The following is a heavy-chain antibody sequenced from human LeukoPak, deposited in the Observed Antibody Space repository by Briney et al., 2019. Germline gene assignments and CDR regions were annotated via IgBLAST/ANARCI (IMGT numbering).Heavy chain of an antibody. D-gene: IGHD3-10*01. CDR3: ASYPPYYYGSGSSPDDFDY. CDR1: GFTFSSYG. J-gene: IGHJ4*02. V-gene: IGHV3-30*02. Sequence: GGSLRLSCAASGFTFSSYGMHWVRQAPGKGLEWVAFIRYDGSNKYYADSVKGRFTISRDNSKNTLYPQMNSLRAEDTAVYYCASYPPYYYGSGSSPDDFDYWGQGTLVTVSS. CDR2: IRYDGSNK.